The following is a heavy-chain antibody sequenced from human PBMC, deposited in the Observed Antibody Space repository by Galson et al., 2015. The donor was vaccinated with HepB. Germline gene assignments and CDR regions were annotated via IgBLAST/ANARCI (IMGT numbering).Heavy chain of an antibody. Sequence: QSGAEVKKPGESLRISCKGSGYSFTSYWISWVRQPPGKGLEWIGEINHSGSTNYNPSLKSRVTISVDTSKNQFSLKLSSVTAADTAVYYCASYSRPLSYFDYWGQGTLVTVSS. CDR3: ASYSRPLSYFDY. D-gene: IGHD4-11*01. CDR1: GYSFTSYW. J-gene: IGHJ4*02. V-gene: IGHV4-34*01. CDR2: INHSGST.